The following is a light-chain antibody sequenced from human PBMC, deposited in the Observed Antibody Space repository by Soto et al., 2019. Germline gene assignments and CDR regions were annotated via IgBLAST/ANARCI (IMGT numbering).Light chain of an antibody. CDR2: GNS. CDR3: QSYDSSLSGNVV. V-gene: IGLV1-40*01. J-gene: IGLJ2*01. CDR1: SSNIGAGYD. Sequence: QLVLTQPPSVSGAPGQRVTISCTGSSSNIGAGYDVHWYQQLPGTAPKLLIYGNSNRPSGVPDRFSGSKSGTSASLAITGLQAEDEADHYCQSYDSSLSGNVVFGGGTKLTVL.